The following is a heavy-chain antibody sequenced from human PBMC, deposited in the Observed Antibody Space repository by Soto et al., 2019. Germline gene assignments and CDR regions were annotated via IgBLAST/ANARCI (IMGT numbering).Heavy chain of an antibody. CDR3: ARVHVMVVAGSTFDY. Sequence: SETLSLTCTVSGDSISSGSYWGWIRQPPGEGPEWIASIYHGGTTFYNPSLKSRISISVDTSKNQFSLRLTSVTAADTATYYCARVHVMVVAGSTFDYWGPGTLVTVSS. V-gene: IGHV4-38-2*02. D-gene: IGHD6-19*01. CDR2: IYHGGTT. CDR1: GDSISSGSY. J-gene: IGHJ4*03.